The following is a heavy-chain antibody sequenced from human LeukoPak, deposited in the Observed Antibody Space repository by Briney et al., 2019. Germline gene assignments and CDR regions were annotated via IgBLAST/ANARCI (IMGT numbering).Heavy chain of an antibody. CDR3: ARHLKYSIGGHWFDP. V-gene: IGHV5-51*01. Sequence: GESLKISCKGSGYNFATQWIGWVRQMPGKGLEWMGIIYPGDSDARYSPSFQGQVTISADKSISTAYLQWSSLKASDTAMYYCARHLKYSIGGHWFDPWGQGTLVTVSS. CDR2: IYPGDSDA. J-gene: IGHJ5*02. CDR1: GYNFATQW. D-gene: IGHD6-19*01.